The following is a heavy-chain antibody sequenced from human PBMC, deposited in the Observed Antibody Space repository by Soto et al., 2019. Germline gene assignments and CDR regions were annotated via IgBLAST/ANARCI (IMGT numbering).Heavy chain of an antibody. CDR1: GYAFTGFY. CDR3: ARDQSFDRSYYYGIDF. J-gene: IGHJ6*02. V-gene: IGHV1-46*01. CDR2: INPSGGST. Sequence: EASVKVSCKASGYAFTGFYLHWVRQAPGQGLEWMGIINPSGGSTSYAQKFQGRVTMTRDTSTSTVYMELSSLRSEDTAVYYCARDQSFDRSYYYGIDFWGQGTTVTSP. D-gene: IGHD3-22*01.